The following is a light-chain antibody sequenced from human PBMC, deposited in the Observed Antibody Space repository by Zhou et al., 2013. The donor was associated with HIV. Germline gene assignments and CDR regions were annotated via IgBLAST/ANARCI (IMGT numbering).Light chain of an antibody. V-gene: IGKV1-39*01. CDR2: AAS. CDR1: QTIDSW. J-gene: IGKJ1*01. CDR3: QQSYSTSWT. Sequence: DIQMTQSPSSLSASVGERVTITCRASQTIDSWLAWYRQKPGEAPSLLIYAASSLQSGVPSEFSGSGSGTDFTLTISSLQPEDAATYYCQQSYSTSWTFGQGTKVEIK.